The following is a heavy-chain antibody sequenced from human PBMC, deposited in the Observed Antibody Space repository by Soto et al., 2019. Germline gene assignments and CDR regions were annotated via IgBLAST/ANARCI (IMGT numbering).Heavy chain of an antibody. D-gene: IGHD2-21*01. V-gene: IGHV3-30*03. Sequence: QVQLVESGGGVVQPGRSLRLSCAVSGFTVSTYGMHWVRQAPGKGLEWVAVISRDGGTKYYADSVKGRFTISRDNSRNTLFLVLNGVRGDDMAVDCFSGEVASGYWGQGTLVTVCS. J-gene: IGHJ4*02. CDR1: GFTVSTYG. CDR2: ISRDGGTK. CDR3: SGEVASGY.